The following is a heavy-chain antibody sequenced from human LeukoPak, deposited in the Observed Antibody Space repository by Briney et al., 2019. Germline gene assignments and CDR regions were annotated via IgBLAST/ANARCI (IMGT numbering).Heavy chain of an antibody. CDR3: ARNRRLGRAVAGFDY. CDR2: IYYSGST. V-gene: IGHV4-31*03. D-gene: IGHD6-19*01. J-gene: IGHJ4*02. Sequence: PSQTLSLTCTVSSGSISSGGYYWSWIRQHPGKGLEWIGYIYYSGSTYYNPSLKSRVTISVDTSKNQFSLKLSSVTAADTAVYYCARNRRLGRAVAGFDYWGQGTLVTVSS. CDR1: SGSISSGGYY.